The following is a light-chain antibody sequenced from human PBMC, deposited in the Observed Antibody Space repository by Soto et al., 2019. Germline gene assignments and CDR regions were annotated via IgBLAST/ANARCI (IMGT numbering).Light chain of an antibody. V-gene: IGLV2-11*01. Sequence: QSALTQPRSVSGSPGQSVTISCTGTSSDVGGYNYVSWYQQYPGKAPKLMIYEVSKRPSRVPDRFSGSKSGNTASLTISGVQAEDEADYYCCSYTGSHYVFGTGTKLTVL. CDR1: SSDVGGYNY. CDR3: CSYTGSHYV. CDR2: EVS. J-gene: IGLJ1*01.